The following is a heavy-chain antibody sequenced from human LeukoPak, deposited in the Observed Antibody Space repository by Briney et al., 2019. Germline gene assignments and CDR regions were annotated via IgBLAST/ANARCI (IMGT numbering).Heavy chain of an antibody. CDR2: LTGGDGGT. V-gene: IGHV3-23*01. CDR3: ARRLLVGTTVRPYFDY. CDR1: GFTFSTSA. Sequence: GGSLRLSCAASGFTFSTSAISWVRQAPGKGLQWVSTLTGGDGGTYYADSVKGRFTISRDNSKHTVYLEMNSLRAEDTAVYYCARRLLVGTTVRPYFDYWGQGTLVTVSS. J-gene: IGHJ4*02. D-gene: IGHD1-26*01.